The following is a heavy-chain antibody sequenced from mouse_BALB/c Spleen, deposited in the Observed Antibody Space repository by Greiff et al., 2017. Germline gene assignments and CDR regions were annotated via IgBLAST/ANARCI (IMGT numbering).Heavy chain of an antibody. CDR2: ISDGGSYT. CDR1: GFTFSDYY. V-gene: IGHV5-4*02. Sequence: EVKVVESGGGLVKPGGSLKLSCAASGFTFSDYYMYWVRQTPEKRLEWVATISDGGSYTYYPDSVKGRFTISRDNAKNNLYLQMSSLKSEDTAMYYCARDRDYDGFDYWGQGTTLTVSS. J-gene: IGHJ2*01. CDR3: ARDRDYDGFDY. D-gene: IGHD2-4*01.